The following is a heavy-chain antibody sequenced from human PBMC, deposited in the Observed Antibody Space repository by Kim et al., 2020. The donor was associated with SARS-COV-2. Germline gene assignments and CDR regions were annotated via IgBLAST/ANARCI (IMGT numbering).Heavy chain of an antibody. CDR1: GFTFSSYA. J-gene: IGHJ6*03. CDR3: AKDQRAETWIQIPQGYYMDV. CDR2: ISGSGGST. Sequence: GGSLRLSCAASGFTFSSYAMSWVRQAPGKGLEWVSAISGSGGSTYYADSVKGRFTISRDNSKNTLYLQMNSLRAEDTAVYYCAKDQRAETWIQIPQGYYMDVWGKGTTVTVSS. D-gene: IGHD5-18*01. V-gene: IGHV3-23*01.